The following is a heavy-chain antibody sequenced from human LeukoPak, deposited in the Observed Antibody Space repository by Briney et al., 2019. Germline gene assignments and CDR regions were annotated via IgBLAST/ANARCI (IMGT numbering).Heavy chain of an antibody. CDR3: ARQAPIAAAGSGRAFDI. CDR1: EFSFTSFW. CDR2: IFPDDSDT. J-gene: IGHJ3*02. V-gene: IGHV5-51*01. D-gene: IGHD6-13*01. Sequence: GESLKISCKASEFSFTSFWIGWVRQMPGEGLEWMGIIFPDDSDTRYSPSFQGQVTISADKSITTAYLQWSSLKASDSAMYYCARQAPIAAAGSGRAFDIWGQGTRVTVSS.